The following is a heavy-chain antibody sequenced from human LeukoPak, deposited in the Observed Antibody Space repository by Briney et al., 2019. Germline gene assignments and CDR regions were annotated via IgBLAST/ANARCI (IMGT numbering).Heavy chain of an antibody. CDR1: GITLSNYG. D-gene: IGHD3/OR15-3a*01. J-gene: IGHJ4*02. Sequence: GGSLRLSCAVSGITLSNYGMSWVRQASGKGLEWVAGISDSGGSTKYADSVKGRCTISRDNPKNTLFLQMNSLRAEDTAVYFCAKRGVVIRVVLVGFHKEAYYFESWGQGALVTVSS. V-gene: IGHV3-23*01. CDR3: AKRGVVIRVVLVGFHKEAYYFES. CDR2: ISDSGGST.